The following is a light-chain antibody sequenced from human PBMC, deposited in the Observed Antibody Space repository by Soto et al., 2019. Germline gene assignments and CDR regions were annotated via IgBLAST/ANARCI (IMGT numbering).Light chain of an antibody. CDR2: KAS. Sequence: DFQMPPSLSTLSGSVVDRFIITCRASQTISSWLAWYQQKPGKDPKLLIFKASTLKSGVPSRFSGSGSGTEFTLTISSLQPDELSTYYGQHYNSYSEACGQGTKVDIK. CDR3: QHYNSYSEA. J-gene: IGKJ1*01. V-gene: IGKV1-5*03. CDR1: QTISSW.